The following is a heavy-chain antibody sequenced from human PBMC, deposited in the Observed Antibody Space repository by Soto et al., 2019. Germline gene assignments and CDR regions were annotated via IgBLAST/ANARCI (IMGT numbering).Heavy chain of an antibody. CDR1: GFTFSSYG. V-gene: IGHV3-30*18. CDR3: AKDRRYCSSTSCSNWFDP. J-gene: IGHJ5*02. Sequence: QVQLVESGGGVVQPGRSLRLSCAASGFTFSSYGMHWVRQAPGKGLEWVAVISYDGSNKYYADSVKGRFTISRDNSENTLYLQMNSLRAEDTAVYYCAKDRRYCSSTSCSNWFDPWGQGTLVTVSS. CDR2: ISYDGSNK. D-gene: IGHD2-2*01.